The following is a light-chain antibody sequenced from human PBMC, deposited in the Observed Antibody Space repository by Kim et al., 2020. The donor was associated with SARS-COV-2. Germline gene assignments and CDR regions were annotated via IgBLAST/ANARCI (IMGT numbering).Light chain of an antibody. J-gene: IGLJ3*02. CDR1: KLGDTY. V-gene: IGLV3-1*01. Sequence: SYELTQPTSVSVSPGQTANITCSGDKLGDTYISWYQQRPGQSPVLIIHQDNKRPSGIPARVSGSNPGNTATLTISGAQATVEADYYCLTWDRGTAVFGGGTQLTVL. CDR2: QDN. CDR3: LTWDRGTAV.